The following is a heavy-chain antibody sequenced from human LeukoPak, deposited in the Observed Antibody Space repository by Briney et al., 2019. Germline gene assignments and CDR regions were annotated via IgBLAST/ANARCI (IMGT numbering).Heavy chain of an antibody. CDR1: GFTFSSYW. J-gene: IGHJ5*02. CDR3: VREGGSDWYSGWLDP. CDR2: IKKDGSEK. D-gene: IGHD6-19*01. V-gene: IGHV3-7*01. Sequence: TGGSLRLSCAASGFTFSSYWMSWVRQVPGKGLEWVANIKKDGSEKKYVDSVKGRFTISRDNAENSLYLQMNSLRVEDTAVYYCVREGGSDWYSGWLDPWGQGTLVTVSS.